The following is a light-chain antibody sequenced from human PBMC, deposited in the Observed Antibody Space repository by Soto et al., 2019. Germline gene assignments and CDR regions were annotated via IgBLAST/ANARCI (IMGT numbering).Light chain of an antibody. Sequence: DIQLTQSPSSLSASKGATVTMTCRASLPINSDLIWYQHKPGKAPRLLLYDASSLQIGVPSRFTGSGSGTDFTLTISDLQHDDLGTYYCQQSYVTPLTFGGGTKVEI. CDR3: QQSYVTPLT. V-gene: IGKV1-39*01. CDR2: DAS. J-gene: IGKJ4*01. CDR1: LPINSD.